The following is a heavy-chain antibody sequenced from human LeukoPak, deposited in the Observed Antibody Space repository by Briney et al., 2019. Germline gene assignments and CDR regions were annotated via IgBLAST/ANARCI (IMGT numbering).Heavy chain of an antibody. D-gene: IGHD3-9*01. CDR3: ARDPYYDILTGYRIGYYFDY. Sequence: GGSLRLSCAASGFAFNTYSMNWVRQAPGKGLEWVSFIFSSSTYIYYTDSVKGRFTISRDNARNSLYLQMDNLRAEDTGVYYCARDPYYDILTGYRIGYYFDYWGQGTLVTVSS. V-gene: IGHV3-21*03. CDR1: GFAFNTYS. J-gene: IGHJ4*02. CDR2: IFSSSTYI.